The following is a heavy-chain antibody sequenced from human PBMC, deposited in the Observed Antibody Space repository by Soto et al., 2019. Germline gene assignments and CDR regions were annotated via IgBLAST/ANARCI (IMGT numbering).Heavy chain of an antibody. D-gene: IGHD3-16*01. J-gene: IGHJ6*02. CDR1: GFTFSDYD. CDR2: MSNSGSTK. CDR3: ARGMGWGPGLSTIYAMGV. V-gene: IGHV3-11*01. Sequence: QVQLVESGGDLVEPGGSLRLSCAASGFTFSDYDMSWIRQAPGKGLEWVSYMSNSGSTKFYADSVTGRFTISRDNAKNSLHLQMNSLRDEDTAVYWCARGMGWGPGLSTIYAMGVWGQGTTFTVSS.